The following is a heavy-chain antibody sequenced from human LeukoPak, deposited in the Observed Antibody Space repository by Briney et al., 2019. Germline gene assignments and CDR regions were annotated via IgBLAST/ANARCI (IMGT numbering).Heavy chain of an antibody. CDR2: IYPGDSDT. Sequence: GESLQISCQGSGYSFTSYWIGWVRQMPGKGLEWMGIIYPGDSDTRYSPSFQGQVTISADKSISTAYLQWSSLKASDTAMYYCARHGYYDSSGHNWFDPWGQGTLVTVSS. D-gene: IGHD3-22*01. CDR1: GYSFTSYW. CDR3: ARHGYYDSSGHNWFDP. V-gene: IGHV5-51*01. J-gene: IGHJ5*02.